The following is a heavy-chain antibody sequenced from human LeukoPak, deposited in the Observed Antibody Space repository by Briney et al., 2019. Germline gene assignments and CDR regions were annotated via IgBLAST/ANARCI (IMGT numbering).Heavy chain of an antibody. CDR1: GYTLTELS. Sequence: ASVKVSCKVSGYTLTELSMHWVRQAPGKGLEWMGGFDPEDGETIYAQKFQGRVTMTEDTSTDTAYMELSSLRSEDTAVYYCATVPPYYYDSSGYPGAFDIWGQGTMVTVSS. CDR2: FDPEDGET. J-gene: IGHJ3*02. D-gene: IGHD3-22*01. CDR3: ATVPPYYYDSSGYPGAFDI. V-gene: IGHV1-24*01.